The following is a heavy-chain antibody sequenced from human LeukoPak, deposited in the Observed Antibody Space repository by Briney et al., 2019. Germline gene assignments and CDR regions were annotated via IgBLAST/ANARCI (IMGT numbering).Heavy chain of an antibody. CDR1: GFTFSSYG. CDR2: ISYDGSNK. D-gene: IGHD1-20*01. Sequence: PGRSLRLSCAASGFTFSSYGMHWVRQAPGKGLEWVAVISYDGSNKYYADSVEGRFTISRDNSKNTLYLQMNSLRAEDTALYYCARGKPVTGTPDYYSYGMDVWGQGTMVTVSS. CDR3: ARGKPVTGTPDYYSYGMDV. J-gene: IGHJ6*02. V-gene: IGHV3-30*03.